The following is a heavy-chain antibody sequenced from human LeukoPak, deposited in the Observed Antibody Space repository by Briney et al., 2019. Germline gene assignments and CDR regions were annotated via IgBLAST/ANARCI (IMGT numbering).Heavy chain of an antibody. CDR1: GGSFSGYY. CDR2: INHSGST. V-gene: IGHV4-34*01. J-gene: IGHJ6*03. CDR3: ARVFGSPRPYYMDV. D-gene: IGHD3-10*01. Sequence: SETLSLTCAVYGGSFSGYYWSWIRQPPGKGLEWVGEINHSGSTNYNPSLKSRGTISVVTSKNQFYLELSSVASADTGVYYCARVFGSPRPYYMDVWGKGATVTVSS.